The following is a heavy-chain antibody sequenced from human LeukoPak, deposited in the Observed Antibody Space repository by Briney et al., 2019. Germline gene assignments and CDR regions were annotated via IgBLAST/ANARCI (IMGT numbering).Heavy chain of an antibody. CDR3: SRGHYGPDY. V-gene: IGHV3-74*01. J-gene: IGHJ4*02. D-gene: IGHD3-16*01. Sequence: GGSLRLSCTASGFAYSGSSMHWVRQAPGKGLEWVSGIQRGGSTPTYADSVKGLFTISRDNAKGSVYLQVNILRAEDTAVYYCSRGHYGPDYWGQGTLVTVSS. CDR2: IQRGGSTP. CDR1: GFAYSGSS.